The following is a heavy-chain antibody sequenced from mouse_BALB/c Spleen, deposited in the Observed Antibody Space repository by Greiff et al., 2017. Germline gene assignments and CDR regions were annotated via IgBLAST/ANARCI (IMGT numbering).Heavy chain of an antibody. CDR2: INPSNGGT. D-gene: IGHD1-1*01. Sequence: VQLQQSGAELVKPGASVKLSCKASGYTFTSYYMYWVKQRPGQGLEWIGEINPSNGGTNFNEKFKSKATLTVDKSSSTAYMQLSSLTSEDSAVYYCTREGDYYGSSYVDYWGQGTTLTVSS. CDR1: GYTFTSYY. J-gene: IGHJ2*01. V-gene: IGHV1S81*02. CDR3: TREGDYYGSSYVDY.